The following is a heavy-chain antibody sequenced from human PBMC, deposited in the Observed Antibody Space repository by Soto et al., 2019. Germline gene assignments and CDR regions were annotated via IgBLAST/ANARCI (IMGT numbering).Heavy chain of an antibody. CDR3: ARNPTYFDSPKD. CDR2: ISGSGRIR. J-gene: IGHJ3*01. Sequence: GGSLRLSCVVSRFTFSTYDMSWVRQAPGKGLEWVSGISGSGRIRYYTDSAKGRLTISRDTSKSTLYLQMNSLRVEDTAGYYCARNPTYFDSPKDWGQGTMVTVSS. D-gene: IGHD3-22*01. CDR1: RFTFSTYD. V-gene: IGHV3-23*01.